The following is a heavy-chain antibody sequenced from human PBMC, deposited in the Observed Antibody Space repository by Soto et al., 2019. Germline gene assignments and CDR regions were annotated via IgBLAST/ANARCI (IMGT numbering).Heavy chain of an antibody. CDR2: INHSGST. Sequence: TSETLSLTCAVYGGSFSGYYWSWIRQPPGKGLEWIGEINHSGSTNYNPSLKSRVTISVDTSKNQFSLKLSSVTAADTAVYYCARGGWGYCSGGSCYGKYYFDYWGQGTLVTVSS. CDR1: GGSFSGYY. J-gene: IGHJ4*02. CDR3: ARGGWGYCSGGSCYGKYYFDY. D-gene: IGHD2-15*01. V-gene: IGHV4-34*01.